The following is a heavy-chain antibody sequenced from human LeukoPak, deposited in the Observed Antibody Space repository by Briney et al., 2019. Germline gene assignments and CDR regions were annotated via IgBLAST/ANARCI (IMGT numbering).Heavy chain of an antibody. J-gene: IGHJ4*02. D-gene: IGHD1-20*01. CDR3: ARAIRLTGGLYYFDY. Sequence: GGSLRLSCAASGFTFNTFAMSWVRQAPGKGLEWVAAISASGGTPYYADSVKGRFTISRDNSKNTLYLQMKRLRPEDTAVYYCARAIRLTGGLYYFDYWGQGTLVTVSS. CDR2: ISASGGTP. CDR1: GFTFNTFA. V-gene: IGHV3-23*01.